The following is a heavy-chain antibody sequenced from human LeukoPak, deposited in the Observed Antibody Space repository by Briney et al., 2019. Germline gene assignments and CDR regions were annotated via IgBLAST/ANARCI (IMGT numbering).Heavy chain of an antibody. Sequence: ASVKVSCKVSGYTLTELSMHWVRQAPGKGLEWMGGFDPEDGETIYAQKFQGRVTMTEDTSTDTAYMELSSLRSEDTAVYFCAVSTVTTSYYGMDVWGKGTTVIVSS. CDR1: GYTLTELS. D-gene: IGHD4-17*01. J-gene: IGHJ6*04. CDR2: FDPEDGET. CDR3: AVSTVTTSYYGMDV. V-gene: IGHV1-24*01.